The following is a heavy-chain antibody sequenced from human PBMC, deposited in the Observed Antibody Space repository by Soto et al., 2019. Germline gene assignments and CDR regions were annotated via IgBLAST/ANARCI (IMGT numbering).Heavy chain of an antibody. CDR1: GYIFTAYS. CDR2: VNPSVGST. D-gene: IGHD2-15*01. CDR3: AREENCSDGICYSEYFQR. V-gene: IGHV1-46*01. J-gene: IGHJ1*01. Sequence: QVQLVQSGAEVKKPGASVKVSCKASGYIFTAYSMHWVRQAPGQGLEWMGVVNPSVGSTNYAHKFQGRITMTRDTSTSTVYMDLSSPTSEDTAVYYCAREENCSDGICYSEYFQRWGQGTLVTVSS.